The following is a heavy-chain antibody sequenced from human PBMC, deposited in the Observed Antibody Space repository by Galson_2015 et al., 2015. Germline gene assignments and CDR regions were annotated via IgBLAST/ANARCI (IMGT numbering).Heavy chain of an antibody. V-gene: IGHV3-30*01. CDR3: ARDYDILTGYPGGFDY. CDR1: GFTFSSYA. D-gene: IGHD3-9*01. Sequence: SLRLSCAASGFTFSSYAMHWVRQAPGKGLEWVAVISYDGSNKYYADSVKGRFTISRDNSKNTLYLQMNSLRAEDTAVYYCARDYDILTGYPGGFDYWGQGTLVTVSS. J-gene: IGHJ4*02. CDR2: ISYDGSNK.